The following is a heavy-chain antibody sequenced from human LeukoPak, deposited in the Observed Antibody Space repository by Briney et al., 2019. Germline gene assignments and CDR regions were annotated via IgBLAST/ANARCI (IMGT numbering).Heavy chain of an antibody. D-gene: IGHD1-26*01. CDR1: GGSFSGYY. CDR2: INHSGST. V-gene: IGHV4-34*01. J-gene: IGHJ4*02. CDR3: ARGPYLRIVGATI. Sequence: PSETLSLTCAVYGGSFSGYYWSWIRQPPGKGLEWIGEINHSGSTNYNPSLKSRVTISVDTSKNQFSLKLSSVTAADTAVYYCARGPYLRIVGATIWGQGTLVTVSS.